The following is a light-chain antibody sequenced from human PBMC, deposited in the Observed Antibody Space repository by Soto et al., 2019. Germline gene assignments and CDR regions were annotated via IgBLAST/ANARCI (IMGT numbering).Light chain of an antibody. Sequence: DIQMTQSPSSLSASVGDRVTITCRASQYISTYLNWYQQKPGKAPKLLIYLASTLHSGVPSRFSGTGSGTDLPLTISSLQPEDFAPYYCQQSYSTPPDTFGQGTKLEIK. CDR2: LAS. J-gene: IGKJ2*01. CDR3: QQSYSTPPDT. V-gene: IGKV1-39*01. CDR1: QYISTY.